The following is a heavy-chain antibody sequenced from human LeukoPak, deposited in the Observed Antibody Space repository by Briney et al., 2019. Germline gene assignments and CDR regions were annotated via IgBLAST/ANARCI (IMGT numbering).Heavy chain of an antibody. J-gene: IGHJ6*03. CDR2: ISGRGGST. D-gene: IGHD3-16*02. V-gene: IGHV3-23*01. CDR1: GFTFSTYA. CDR3: TTLYGYYYYYYMDV. Sequence: GGSLRLSCAASGFTFSTYAMSWVRQAPGKGLEWVSSISGRGGSTYYADSVKGRFTISRDNSKNTLYLQMNSLKTEDTAVYYCTTLYGYYYYYYMDVWGKGTTVTVSS.